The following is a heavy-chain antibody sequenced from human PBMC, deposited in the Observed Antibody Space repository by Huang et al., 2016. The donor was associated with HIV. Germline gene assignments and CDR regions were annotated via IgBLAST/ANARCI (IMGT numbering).Heavy chain of an antibody. Sequence: QVQLVESGGGVVQPGRSLRLSCIASGFTFSDYALHWVRQAPGKGVEWVAVISHDESNNFYADSVKGRFTISRDNSRNTLYLQMNSLRPEDTAMYYCARGALRFLEWLWNFDYWGQGTLVTVSS. CDR1: GFTFSDYA. CDR2: ISHDESNN. V-gene: IGHV3-30*04. D-gene: IGHD3-3*01. J-gene: IGHJ4*02. CDR3: ARGALRFLEWLWNFDY.